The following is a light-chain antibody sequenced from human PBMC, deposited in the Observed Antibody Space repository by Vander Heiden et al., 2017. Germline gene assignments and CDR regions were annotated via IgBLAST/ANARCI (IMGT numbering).Light chain of an antibody. CDR2: GAS. CDR3: QQDNNWPPIT. Sequence: ELVMTQSPATLSVSPGERATLSCRASQSVSSNLAWDQQKPGQAPRLLIYGASTRATGIPARFSGSGSGTEFTLTISSLQSEDFAVYYCQQDNNWPPITFGPGTKVDIK. J-gene: IGKJ3*01. V-gene: IGKV3-15*01. CDR1: QSVSSN.